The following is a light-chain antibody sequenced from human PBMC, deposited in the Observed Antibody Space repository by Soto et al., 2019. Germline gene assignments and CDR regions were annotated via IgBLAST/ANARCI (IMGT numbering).Light chain of an antibody. V-gene: IGKV3-15*01. Sequence: EIVMTQSPATLSVSPGERATLSCRASQSVSSNLAWYQQKPGQAPRLLIYGASTRATGIPARFSGGGSGTEFTLTFSSLQSEDFAVYYCQQYNNWPFPSWTFGQGTKVEIK. CDR3: QQYNNWPFPSWT. CDR1: QSVSSN. CDR2: GAS. J-gene: IGKJ1*01.